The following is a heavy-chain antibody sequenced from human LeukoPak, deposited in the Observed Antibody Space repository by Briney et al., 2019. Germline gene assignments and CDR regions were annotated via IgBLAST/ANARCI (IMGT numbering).Heavy chain of an antibody. J-gene: IGHJ4*02. D-gene: IGHD2-15*01. V-gene: IGHV5-10-1*01. CDR1: GYSFSNYW. CDR3: ARHRDCSSGACYPDY. Sequence: GESLRISCKGSGYSFSNYWISWVRQMPGKGLEWMGGIAPSDSYTNYSPSFQGHVTISADKSISTAYLQWSGLKASDTAMYYCARHRDCSSGACYPDYWGQGTLVTVSS. CDR2: IAPSDSYT.